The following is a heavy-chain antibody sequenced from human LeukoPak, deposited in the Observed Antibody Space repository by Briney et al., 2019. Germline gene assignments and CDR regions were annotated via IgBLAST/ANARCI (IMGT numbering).Heavy chain of an antibody. D-gene: IGHD1-26*01. CDR2: LYYSGNT. V-gene: IGHV4-59*01. J-gene: IGHJ4*02. Sequence: PSETLSLTCIVSGGSISDYYWSWIRQSPVRGLEWIGYLYYSGNTNYNPSLKSRLTISRDMAKNQFSLKLSSVTSADTAVYYCARGEYEDLVDNWGQGTLVTVSS. CDR1: GGSISDYY. CDR3: ARGEYEDLVDN.